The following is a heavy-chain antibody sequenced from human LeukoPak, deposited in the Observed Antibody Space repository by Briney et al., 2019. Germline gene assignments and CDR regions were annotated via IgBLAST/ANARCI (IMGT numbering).Heavy chain of an antibody. D-gene: IGHD3-10*01. J-gene: IGHJ4*02. V-gene: IGHV4-31*03. Sequence: SETLSLTCTVSGGSISIGGYYWSWIRQHPGKGLEWIGYIYYIGITYYNPSLKSRVTISVDTSKNQFSLYLGSVTAADTAVYYCARVTSGEFADYWGQGTLVTVSS. CDR1: GGSISIGGYY. CDR2: IYYIGIT. CDR3: ARVTSGEFADY.